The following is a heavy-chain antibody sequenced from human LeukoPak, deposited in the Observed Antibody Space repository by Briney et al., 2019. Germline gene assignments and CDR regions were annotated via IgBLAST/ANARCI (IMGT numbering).Heavy chain of an antibody. J-gene: IGHJ4*02. D-gene: IGHD3-10*01. V-gene: IGHV4-38-2*01. CDR3: ARLSRGGWFDY. CDR1: GYSISTDYF. Sequence: SETMSLSCAVSGYSISTDYFWGWIRQPPGKVLYWIGSIYHTGCPHKTPSLHSLSPFSVDTSKNQFSLMLTTVTAADTAVYFCARLSRGGWFDYWGQGTLVTVSS. CDR2: IYHTGCP.